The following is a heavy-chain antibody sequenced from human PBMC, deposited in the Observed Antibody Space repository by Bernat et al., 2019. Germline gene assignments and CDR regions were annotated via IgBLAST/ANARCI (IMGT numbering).Heavy chain of an antibody. D-gene: IGHD2-2*01. Sequence: QVQLVQSGAEVKKPGASVKVSCKASGYTFTSYAMHWVRQAPGQRLEWMGWINAGNGNTKYSQKFQDRVTITRDTSASTAYMELSSLRSEDTAVYYCARSDQEDIVVVPAAMYNPFDYWGQGTLVTVSS. CDR2: INAGNGNT. CDR1: GYTFTSYA. CDR3: ARSDQEDIVVVPAAMYNPFDY. V-gene: IGHV1-3*01. J-gene: IGHJ4*02.